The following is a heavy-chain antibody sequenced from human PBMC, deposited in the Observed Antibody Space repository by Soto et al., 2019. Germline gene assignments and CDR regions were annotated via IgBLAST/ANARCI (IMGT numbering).Heavy chain of an antibody. V-gene: IGHV1-69*13. CDR2: IIPIFGTA. J-gene: IGHJ4*02. Sequence: GASVKASCKSSGGTFSSYAISWVRQAPEQGLEWMGGIIPIFGTANYAQKFQGRVTITADESTSTAYMELSSLRSEDTAVYYCARDFGRSYPSPLYYFDYWGQGTLVTVSS. D-gene: IGHD3-3*01. CDR1: GGTFSSYA. CDR3: ARDFGRSYPSPLYYFDY.